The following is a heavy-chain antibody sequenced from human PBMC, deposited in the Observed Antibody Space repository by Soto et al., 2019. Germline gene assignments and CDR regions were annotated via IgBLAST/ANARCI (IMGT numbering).Heavy chain of an antibody. CDR1: GDSVSSNSAA. V-gene: IGHV6-1*01. D-gene: IGHD1-7*01. CDR2: TYYRSKWYN. J-gene: IGHJ4*02. Sequence: PSQTLSLTCVISGDSVSSNSAAWNWIRQSPSRGLEWLGRTYYRSKWYNDYAVSVKSRITINPDTSKNQLSLQLNSVTPEDTAVYYCARAWFTGTTVGYDYWGQGTLVTVSS. CDR3: ARAWFTGTTVGYDY.